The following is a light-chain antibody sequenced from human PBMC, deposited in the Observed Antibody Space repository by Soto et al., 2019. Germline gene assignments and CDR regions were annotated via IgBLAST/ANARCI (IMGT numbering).Light chain of an antibody. CDR1: QGVRGN. J-gene: IGKJ1*01. Sequence: EIVMTQSPATLSVSPGERATLSCRASQGVRGNLAWYQQKPGQAPRLLIYGASTRATGVPARFSGSGSGTEFTLTISSLQSEDFEVYYCQQYNDWHPKFGKGTKVDI. CDR2: GAS. V-gene: IGKV3-15*01. CDR3: QQYNDWHPK.